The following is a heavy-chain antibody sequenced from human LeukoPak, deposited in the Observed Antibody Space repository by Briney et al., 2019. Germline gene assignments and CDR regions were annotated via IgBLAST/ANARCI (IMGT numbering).Heavy chain of an antibody. Sequence: GGSLRLSCAASGFTFSSYWMSRVRQAPGKGLEWVANIKQDGSEKYYVDSVKGRFTISRDNAKNSLYLQMNSLRAEDTAVYYCAREVEYDFWSGSFDYWGQGTLVTVSS. CDR1: GFTFSSYW. J-gene: IGHJ4*02. D-gene: IGHD3-3*01. CDR3: AREVEYDFWSGSFDY. CDR2: IKQDGSEK. V-gene: IGHV3-7*01.